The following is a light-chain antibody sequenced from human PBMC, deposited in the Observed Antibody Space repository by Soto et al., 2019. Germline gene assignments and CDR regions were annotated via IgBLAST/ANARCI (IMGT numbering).Light chain of an antibody. Sequence: QSALTQPPSASGSPGQSVTISCTGTKNDIGVYDFVSWYQHHPGKAPRLTIYEVVQRPSGVPDRFSGSKSGNTASLTVSGLQDEDEADYFCKSYAGSNTYVFGSGTKVTVL. CDR1: KNDIGVYDF. CDR2: EVV. CDR3: KSYAGSNTYV. V-gene: IGLV2-8*01. J-gene: IGLJ1*01.